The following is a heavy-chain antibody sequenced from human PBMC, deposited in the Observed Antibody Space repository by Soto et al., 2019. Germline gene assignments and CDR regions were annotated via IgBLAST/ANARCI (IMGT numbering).Heavy chain of an antibody. Sequence: QVQLVQSGSEVMKPGASVRVSCKTSGYTFSSYYLHWVRQAPGQGLEWMGIINPRGGSTSYAQKFQGRVTMTRDTSPRTVYMELSSLRSEDTAVYYCARGNTYGSGNYAKIDTWGQGTLVTVSS. V-gene: IGHV1-46*01. CDR1: GYTFSSYY. CDR3: ARGNTYGSGNYAKIDT. CDR2: INPRGGST. D-gene: IGHD3-10*01. J-gene: IGHJ5*02.